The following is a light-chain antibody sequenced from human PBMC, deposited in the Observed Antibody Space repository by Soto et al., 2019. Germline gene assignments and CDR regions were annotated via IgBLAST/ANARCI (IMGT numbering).Light chain of an antibody. Sequence: QSALTQPASVSGSPGQSITISCTGTSSDVGGYNYVSWYQQHPGKAPKLMIYDVSNRPSGVSTRFSGYKSGNTASLTISGLQAEDEADYYCSSYTSSSALLYVFGPGTKLTVL. CDR3: SSYTSSSALLYV. V-gene: IGLV2-14*01. CDR1: SSDVGGYNY. CDR2: DVS. J-gene: IGLJ1*01.